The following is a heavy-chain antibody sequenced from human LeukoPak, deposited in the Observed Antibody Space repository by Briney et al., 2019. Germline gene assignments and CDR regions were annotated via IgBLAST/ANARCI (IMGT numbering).Heavy chain of an antibody. CDR2: ISYDESRN. D-gene: IGHD1-26*01. J-gene: IGHJ4*02. V-gene: IGHV3-30*04. Sequence: GGSLRLSCAASGFTFSNYAMHWVRQAPGKGLEWVAIISYDESRNYYADSVKGRFTISRDNSKNSLYLQMNSLRAEDTAIYYCARAHQLGFTFSGSYHADLDYWGQGALVAVSS. CDR1: GFTFSNYA. CDR3: ARAHQLGFTFSGSYHADLDY.